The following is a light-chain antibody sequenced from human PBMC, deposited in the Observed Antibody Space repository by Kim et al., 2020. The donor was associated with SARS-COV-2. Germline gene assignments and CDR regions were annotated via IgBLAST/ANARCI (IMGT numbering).Light chain of an antibody. V-gene: IGLV10-54*01. CDR2: RDN. CDR3: SAWDSSLSAWV. Sequence: RPTATRTCTGNSNNVGNQGAAWLQQHQGHPPKLLSYRDNNRPSGISERLSASRSGNTASLTITGLQPEDEADYYCSAWDSSLSAWVFGGGTKLTVL. J-gene: IGLJ3*02. CDR1: SNNVGNQG.